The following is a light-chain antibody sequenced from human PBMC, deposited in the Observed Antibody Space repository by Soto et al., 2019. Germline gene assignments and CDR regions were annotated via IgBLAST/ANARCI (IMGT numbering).Light chain of an antibody. Sequence: QSALTQPASVSGFPGQSITISCTGTDSDVGGYDYVSWYQQHPGKAPKLMIYGVTNRPSGVSSRFSGSKSGNTASLTISGLQADDEANYNCSSFTSSTTPHVVFGGGTKLTVL. J-gene: IGLJ2*01. V-gene: IGLV2-14*01. CDR3: SSFTSSTTPHVV. CDR2: GVT. CDR1: DSDVGGYDY.